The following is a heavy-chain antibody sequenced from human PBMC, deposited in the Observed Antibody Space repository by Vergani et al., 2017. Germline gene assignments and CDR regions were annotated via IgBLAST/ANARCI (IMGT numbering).Heavy chain of an antibody. CDR3: ARQEVVVASLIYYYGMDV. D-gene: IGHD2-15*01. V-gene: IGHV3-11*01. Sequence: QVQLVESGGGLVKPGGSLRLSCAASGFTFSDYYMSWIRQAPGKGLEWVSYISSSGSTIYYADSVKGRFNISRDNAKNSLYLQMNSMRAEDTAVYYCARQEVVVASLIYYYGMDVWGQGTTVTVSS. CDR1: GFTFSDYY. J-gene: IGHJ6*02. CDR2: ISSSGSTI.